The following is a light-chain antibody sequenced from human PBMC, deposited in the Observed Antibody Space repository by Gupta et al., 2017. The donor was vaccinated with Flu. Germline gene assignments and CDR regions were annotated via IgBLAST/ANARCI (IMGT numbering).Light chain of an antibody. V-gene: IGLV3-1*01. Sequence: SPGQTATIPCSEEKLGDVYVSWYQQKPGHSPVLIIYQDDKRPSGIPERFSGSNSGNTATLTISGTQPMDEGEYSCQVLDTTTVVFGGGTKLTVL. CDR2: QDD. J-gene: IGLJ2*01. CDR3: QVLDTTTVV. CDR1: KLGDVY.